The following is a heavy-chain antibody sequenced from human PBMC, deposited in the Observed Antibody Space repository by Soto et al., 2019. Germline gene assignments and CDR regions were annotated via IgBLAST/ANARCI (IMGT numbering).Heavy chain of an antibody. CDR3: ASSGYSYGYPFDY. Sequence: SETLSLTCTVSGGSISSGDYYWSWIRQPPGKGLEWIGYIYYSGSTYYNPSLKSRVTISVDTSKNQFSLKLSSVTAADTAVYYCASSGYSYGYPFDYWGQGTLVTVSS. V-gene: IGHV4-30-4*01. CDR2: IYYSGST. CDR1: GGSISSGDYY. J-gene: IGHJ4*02. D-gene: IGHD5-18*01.